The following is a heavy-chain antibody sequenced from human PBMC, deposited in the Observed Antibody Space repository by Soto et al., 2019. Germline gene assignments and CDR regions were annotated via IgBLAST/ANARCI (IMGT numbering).Heavy chain of an antibody. V-gene: IGHV4-34*01. Sequence: PSETLSLTCAVYGGSFSTDYCCWIRQPPGTGLEWIEAIHPRARTTSRPSLNSRVTLSVPPSKNQFSLKLRSVTGADTAVYYCARVLAARASRDFDYWGQGTLVTVSS. J-gene: IGHJ4*02. CDR3: ARVLAARASRDFDY. CDR2: IHPRART. D-gene: IGHD6-6*01. CDR1: GGSFSTDY.